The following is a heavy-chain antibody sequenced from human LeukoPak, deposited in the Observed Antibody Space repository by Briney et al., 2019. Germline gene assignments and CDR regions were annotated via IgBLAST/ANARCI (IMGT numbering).Heavy chain of an antibody. CDR1: GGTFSSYT. D-gene: IGHD6-19*01. CDR2: IIPILGIA. V-gene: IGHV1-69*02. CDR3: ARSDPYSSGWYDYYYYMDV. J-gene: IGHJ6*03. Sequence: SVKVSCKASGGTFSSYTISWVRQAPGQGLEWMGRIIPILGIANYAQKFQGRVTITADKSTSTAYMELSSLRSEGTAVYYCARSDPYSSGWYDYYYYMDVWGKGTTVTVSS.